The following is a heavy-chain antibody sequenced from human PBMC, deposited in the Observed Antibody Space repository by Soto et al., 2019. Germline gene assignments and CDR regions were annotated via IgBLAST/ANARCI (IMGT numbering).Heavy chain of an antibody. CDR3: ARGRYGDD. CDR1: GYAFTTYG. D-gene: IGHD1-1*01. V-gene: IGHV1-18*01. Sequence: QVHLVQSGAEVKKPGASVKVSCKGSGYAFTTYGITWVRQAPGQGLEWMGWISAHNGNTNYAQKLQGRVTVTRDTSTSTAYMELRSLRSDDTAVYYCARGRYGDDWGKGALVTVSA. J-gene: IGHJ4*02. CDR2: ISAHNGNT.